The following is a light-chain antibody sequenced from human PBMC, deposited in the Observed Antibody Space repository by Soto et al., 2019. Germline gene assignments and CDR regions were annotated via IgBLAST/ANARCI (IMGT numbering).Light chain of an antibody. CDR3: SAYAGSNNLV. CDR2: EVT. Sequence: QSALTQYPSASGSPGQSVTISCTGTSSDVGGYNYVSWYQQHPGKAPKLMIYEVTKRPSGVPDRVSGSKSGNTASLTVSGLQAEEEAEYYCSAYAGSNNLVFGGGTKLTVL. V-gene: IGLV2-8*01. CDR1: SSDVGGYNY. J-gene: IGLJ3*02.